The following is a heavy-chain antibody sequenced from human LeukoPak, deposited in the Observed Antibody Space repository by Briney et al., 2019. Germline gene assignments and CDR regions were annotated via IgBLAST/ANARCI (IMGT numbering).Heavy chain of an antibody. CDR3: AREYSDGSGSYYYYYGMDV. Sequence: GGSLRLSCAASGFTFSSCEMNWVRQAPGKGLEWVSYISSSGSPIYYADSVKGRFTISRDNAKNPLYLQMNSLRAEDTAVYYCAREYSDGSGSYYYYYGMDVWGKGTTVIVSS. V-gene: IGHV3-48*03. D-gene: IGHD3-10*01. CDR1: GFTFSSCE. J-gene: IGHJ6*04. CDR2: ISSSGSPI.